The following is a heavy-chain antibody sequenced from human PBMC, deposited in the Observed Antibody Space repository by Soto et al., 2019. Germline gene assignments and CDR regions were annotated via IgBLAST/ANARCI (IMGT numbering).Heavy chain of an antibody. V-gene: IGHV1-8*01. CDR2: MNPNSGNT. Sequence: ASVKVSCKASGYTFTSYDINWVRQATGQGLEWMGWMNPNSGNTGYAQKLQGRVTMTRNTSISTAYMELSSLRSEDTAVYYCAREGVDYYCSGSYTHYYYMYVWGKGTTVPVSS. CDR1: GYTFTSYD. J-gene: IGHJ6*03. D-gene: IGHD3-10*01. CDR3: AREGVDYYCSGSYTHYYYMYV.